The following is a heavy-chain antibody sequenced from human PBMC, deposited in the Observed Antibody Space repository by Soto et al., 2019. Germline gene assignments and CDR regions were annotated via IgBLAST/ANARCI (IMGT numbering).Heavy chain of an antibody. D-gene: IGHD3-22*01. CDR2: IIPIFGTA. J-gene: IGHJ5*02. V-gene: IGHV1-69*13. Sequence: SVKVSCKASGGTFSSYAISWVRQAPGQGLEWMGGIIPIFGTANYARKFQGRVTITADESTSTAYMELSSLRSEDTAVYYCARDIYPYYDSSGYYFQTWGQGTLVTVSS. CDR3: ARDIYPYYDSSGYYFQT. CDR1: GGTFSSYA.